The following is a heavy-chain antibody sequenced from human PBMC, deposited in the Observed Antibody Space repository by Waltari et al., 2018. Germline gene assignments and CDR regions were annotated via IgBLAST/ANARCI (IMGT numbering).Heavy chain of an antibody. J-gene: IGHJ5*01. D-gene: IGHD6-6*01. Sequence: DVQLVESGGGLVTPGGSLRLSCAASGFTFSTYTMTWVRQAPGKGIEWVSSISSNGAYIYYADSLMGRLTISRDNAKNSLSLQVNSLRADDTAVYYCAREGGRGSSSSDWFDSWGQGTLVTVSS. V-gene: IGHV3-21*01. CDR1: GFTFSTYT. CDR2: ISSNGAYI. CDR3: AREGGRGSSSSDWFDS.